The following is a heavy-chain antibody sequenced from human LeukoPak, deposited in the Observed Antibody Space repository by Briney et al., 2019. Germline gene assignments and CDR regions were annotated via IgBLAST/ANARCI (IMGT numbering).Heavy chain of an antibody. CDR1: GFTFSSYA. D-gene: IGHD2/OR15-2a*01. J-gene: IGHJ4*02. CDR3: TTGHNSALPN. V-gene: IGHV3-15*06. CDR2: IKSKTDGGTT. Sequence: GGSLRLSCAASGFTFSSYAMAWVRQPPGKGLEWVGRIKSKTDGGTTNYAASVKGRFTISRDDSKNTLYLQLNSLKTEDTAVYYCTTGHNSALPNWGQGTLVTVSS.